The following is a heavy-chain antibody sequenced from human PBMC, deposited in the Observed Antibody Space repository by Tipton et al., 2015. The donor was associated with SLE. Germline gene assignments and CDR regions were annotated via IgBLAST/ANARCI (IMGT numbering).Heavy chain of an antibody. CDR1: GGSISSSSYY. D-gene: IGHD6-19*01. J-gene: IGHJ5*02. V-gene: IGHV4-39*07. CDR2: IYYSGST. CDR3: ARQAGRRFDP. Sequence: TLSLTCTVSGGSISSSSYYWGWIRQPPGKGLEWIGNIYYSGSTYYNPSLKSRVTISEDTSKNQFSLKLSSVTAADTAVYYCARQAGRRFDPWGQGTLVTVSS.